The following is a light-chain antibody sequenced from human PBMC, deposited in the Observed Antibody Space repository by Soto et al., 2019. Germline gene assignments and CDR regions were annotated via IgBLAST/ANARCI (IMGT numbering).Light chain of an antibody. CDR2: DVS. V-gene: IGLV2-11*01. CDR1: SSDVGGYHY. CDR3: CSYAGTYTDV. Sequence: QSALTQPRSVSGSPGQSVTISCTGTSSDVGGYHYVSWYQQHPGKAPKLMIYDVSKRPSGVPDRFSGSKSGNTASLTISGLQGDDEADYYCCSYAGTYTDVFGTGTKVTVL. J-gene: IGLJ1*01.